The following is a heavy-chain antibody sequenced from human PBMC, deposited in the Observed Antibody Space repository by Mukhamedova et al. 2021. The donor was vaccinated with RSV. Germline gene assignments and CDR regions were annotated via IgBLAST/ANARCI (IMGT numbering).Heavy chain of an antibody. J-gene: IGHJ4*02. D-gene: IGHD3-10*01. CDR3: GRGFDR. CDR2: VRTSGTT. V-gene: IGHV4-4*07. Sequence: SWIRQPAGKGLEWIGRVRTSGTTHYKPSLKTRVSMSLDTSKNVFSLTLKNVTDADTAVYYCGRGFDRWCQGTLVTVSS.